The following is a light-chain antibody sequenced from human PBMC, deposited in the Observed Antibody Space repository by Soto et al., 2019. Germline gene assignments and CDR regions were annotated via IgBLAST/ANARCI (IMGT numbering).Light chain of an antibody. V-gene: IGKV1-33*01. CDR3: QQYENLPLT. J-gene: IGKJ4*01. Sequence: DIQMTQSPSSLSASVGDRVTITCQASQDISNSLNWFHQKPGKAPKLLIYDASNLETGVPSRFSGSGSGTDFTFTISRLQPEDIATYYCQQYENLPLTFGGGTKVEIK. CDR2: DAS. CDR1: QDISNS.